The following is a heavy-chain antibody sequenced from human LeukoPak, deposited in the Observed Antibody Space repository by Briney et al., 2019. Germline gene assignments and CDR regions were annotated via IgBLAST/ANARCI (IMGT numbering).Heavy chain of an antibody. Sequence: GESLKISCKGSGYSFTSYWIGWVRQMPGKGLEWMGIIYPGDSDTRYSPSFQGQVTISADKSISTAYLQWSSLKASDTAMYYCARTPWISNPPYYYYYMDVWGKGTTVTVSS. CDR3: ARTPWISNPPYYYYYMDV. V-gene: IGHV5-51*01. D-gene: IGHD4-11*01. CDR2: IYPGDSDT. CDR1: GYSFTSYW. J-gene: IGHJ6*03.